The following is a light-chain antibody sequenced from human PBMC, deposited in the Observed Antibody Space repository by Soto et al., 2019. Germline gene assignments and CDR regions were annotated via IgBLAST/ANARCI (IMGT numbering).Light chain of an antibody. CDR2: DVT. Sequence: QSALTQPPSASGSPGQSVTISCTGTSSDIGGYNFVSWYQHHPGKAPELMIFDVTKRPSGVPDRFSGSKSGNTASLTVSGLQAEDEAVYYCSSYAGNNNLVFGGGTKLT. CDR3: SSYAGNNNLV. J-gene: IGLJ2*01. V-gene: IGLV2-8*01. CDR1: SSDIGGYNF.